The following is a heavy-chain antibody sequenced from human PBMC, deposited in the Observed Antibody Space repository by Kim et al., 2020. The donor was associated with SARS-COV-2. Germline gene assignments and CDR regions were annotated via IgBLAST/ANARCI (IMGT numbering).Heavy chain of an antibody. CDR1: GYTFTSYG. CDR3: ARGDGSGSYFFDN. CDR2: INTNTGNP. D-gene: IGHD3-10*01. V-gene: IGHV7-4-1*02. J-gene: IGHJ4*02. Sequence: ASVKVSCKTSGYTFTSYGINWVRQAPGQGLEWMGWINTNTGNPTYAQGFTGRCVFSLDTSVSTAYLQISSLKAEDTAVYYCARGDGSGSYFFDNWGQGTLVTVSS.